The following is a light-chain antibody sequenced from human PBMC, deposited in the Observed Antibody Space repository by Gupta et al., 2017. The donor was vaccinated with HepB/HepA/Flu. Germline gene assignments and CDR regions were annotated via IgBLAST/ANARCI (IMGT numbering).Light chain of an antibody. CDR2: DAS. Sequence: DIQMTQSPSSLSASIGDRVTISCRASQVISNYLAWFQQKPGKAPKSLIYDASRLQTGVPSNFSGSGSGTDFTLTISSLQPEDFANYYCQQDNSYPITFGGGTKVDIK. V-gene: IGKV1-16*02. J-gene: IGKJ4*01. CDR3: QQDNSYPIT. CDR1: QVISNY.